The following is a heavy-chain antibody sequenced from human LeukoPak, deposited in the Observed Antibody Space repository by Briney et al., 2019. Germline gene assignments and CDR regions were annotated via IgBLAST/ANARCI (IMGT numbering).Heavy chain of an antibody. CDR1: GFTFSSYG. D-gene: IGHD3-22*01. V-gene: IGHV3-48*04. CDR3: ARDVYYDSSGYYGDAFDI. Sequence: GGSLRLSCAASGFTFSSYGMHCARQAPGKGLEWVSYISSSGSTIYYADSVKGRFTISRDNAKNSLYLQMNSLRAEDTAVYYCARDVYYDSSGYYGDAFDIWGQGTMVTVSS. J-gene: IGHJ3*02. CDR2: ISSSGSTI.